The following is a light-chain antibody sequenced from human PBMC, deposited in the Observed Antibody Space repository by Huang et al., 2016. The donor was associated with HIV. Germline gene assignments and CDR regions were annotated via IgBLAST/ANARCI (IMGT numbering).Light chain of an antibody. CDR1: QGISTW. Sequence: DIQMTQSPSSVSASVGDRFTITCRASQGISTWLVWYQQKPGRAPKFLIYGASELQPGVPSRFSGSGSGTDFTLTISSLQPEDFATYYCQQAHTFPLTFGGGTKVEMK. J-gene: IGKJ4*01. CDR2: GAS. CDR3: QQAHTFPLT. V-gene: IGKV1D-12*01.